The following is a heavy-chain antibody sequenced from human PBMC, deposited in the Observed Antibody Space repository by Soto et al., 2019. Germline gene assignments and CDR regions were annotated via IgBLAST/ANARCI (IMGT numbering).Heavy chain of an antibody. CDR1: GGSISSNSYC. V-gene: IGHV4-39*01. CDR2: ISYSGRT. CDR3: VRQFRAEAFPGLFDY. J-gene: IGHJ4*02. D-gene: IGHD3-3*02. Sequence: SETLSLTCTVSGGSISSNSYCWGWVRQSPGKGLEWIGSISYSGRTFYNPSLKGRVTISVDTSKNQFSLKLNSVTAADTAVFYCVRQFRAEAFPGLFDYWGQGTLVTVSS.